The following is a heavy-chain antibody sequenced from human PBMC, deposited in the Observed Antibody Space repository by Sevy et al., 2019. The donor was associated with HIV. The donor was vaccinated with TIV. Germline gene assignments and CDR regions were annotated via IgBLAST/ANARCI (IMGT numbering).Heavy chain of an antibody. Sequence: GGSLRLSCAASGFTFSSYVISWVRQAPGRGLEWVSGISGNGGSTYYADSVKGQFTISRDNSKNTLYLQMHSLRVEDTAVYYCAHGRGYTSPRVFDFWGQGTLVTVSS. CDR3: AHGRGYTSPRVFDF. V-gene: IGHV3-23*01. D-gene: IGHD5-18*01. CDR1: GFTFSSYV. CDR2: ISGNGGST. J-gene: IGHJ4*02.